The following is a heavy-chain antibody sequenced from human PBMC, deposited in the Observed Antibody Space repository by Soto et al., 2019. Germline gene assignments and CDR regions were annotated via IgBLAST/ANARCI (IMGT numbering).Heavy chain of an antibody. D-gene: IGHD3-16*01. J-gene: IGHJ5*02. V-gene: IGHV1-69*06. Sequence: SVKGSCKASGGSISSYAISWVRQAPGQGLEWMGGIIPIFGTANYAQKLQGRFTITADKSTITAYMELSSLRSEDTAVYYCARDRSMITFGVPRLGLDPWAQGTKVPVSS. CDR1: GGSISSYA. CDR3: ARDRSMITFGVPRLGLDP. CDR2: IIPIFGTA.